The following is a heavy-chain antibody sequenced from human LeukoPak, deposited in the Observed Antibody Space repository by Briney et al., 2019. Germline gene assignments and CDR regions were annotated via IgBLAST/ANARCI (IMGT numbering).Heavy chain of an antibody. CDR3: ARDVPNKWLLPNWFDP. J-gene: IGHJ5*02. CDR1: GGSISSYY. CDR2: IFYSGTT. D-gene: IGHD3-22*01. V-gene: IGHV4-59*01. Sequence: SETLSLTCTVSGGSISSYYWNWIRQPPGKGLEWIGYIFYSGTTNYNPSLKSRVTISVDTSKNQFSLKLSSVTAADTAVYYCARDVPNKWLLPNWFDPWGQGTLVTVSS.